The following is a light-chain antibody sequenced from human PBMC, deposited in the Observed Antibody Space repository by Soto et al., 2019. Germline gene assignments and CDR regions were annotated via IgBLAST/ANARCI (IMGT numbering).Light chain of an antibody. Sequence: EVVLTQSPATLSLSPGERATLSCRANQSVSANYLAWYQQKPGQAPRLLIYGVSSRATGIPDRFSGSGSGTDFTLTISRLEPEDFAVFYCHQYGSSPFTFGPGTKVDIK. CDR2: GVS. J-gene: IGKJ3*01. V-gene: IGKV3-20*01. CDR3: HQYGSSPFT. CDR1: QSVSANY.